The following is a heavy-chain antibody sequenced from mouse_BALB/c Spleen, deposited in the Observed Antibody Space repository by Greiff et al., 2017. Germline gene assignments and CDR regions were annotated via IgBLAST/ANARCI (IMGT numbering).Heavy chain of an antibody. D-gene: IGHD2-3*01. V-gene: IGHV5-6-4*01. CDR1: GFTFSSYT. CDR3: ARDLSTYAMDY. CDR2: ISSGGSYT. Sequence: EVHLVESGGGLVKPGGSLKLSCAASGFTFSSYTMSWVRQTPEKRLEWVATISSGGSYTYYPDSVKGRFTISRDNAKNTLYLQMSSLKSEDTAMYYCARDLSTYAMDYWGQGTSVTVSS. J-gene: IGHJ4*01.